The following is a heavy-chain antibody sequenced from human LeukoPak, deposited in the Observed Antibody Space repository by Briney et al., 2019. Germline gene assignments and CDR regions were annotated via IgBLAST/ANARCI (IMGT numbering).Heavy chain of an antibody. Sequence: ASVKVSCKASGYTFTSYAMHWVRQAPGQRLEWMGWINAGNGNTKYSQKFQGRVTITRDTSASTAYMELSSLRSEDTAVYYCARDPGGGYYDSSAYSDAFDIWGQGTMVTVSS. V-gene: IGHV1-3*01. D-gene: IGHD3-22*01. CDR1: GYTFTSYA. CDR2: INAGNGNT. CDR3: ARDPGGGYYDSSAYSDAFDI. J-gene: IGHJ3*02.